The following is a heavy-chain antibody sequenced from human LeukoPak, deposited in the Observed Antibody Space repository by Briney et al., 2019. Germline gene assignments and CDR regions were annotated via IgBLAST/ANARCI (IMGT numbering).Heavy chain of an antibody. CDR1: GDSISTTHW. D-gene: IGHD6-6*01. CDR2: IHHTGIT. CDR3: ARGHPIAARRGPYYYYYMDV. Sequence: PSETLSLTCGVSGDSISTTHWWSWVRQPPGKGLEWIGEIHHTGITHYSPSLNSRVTISVEKSQNQFSLKLNSVTAADTAVYYCARGHPIAARRGPYYYYYMDVWGKGTTVTVSS. J-gene: IGHJ6*03. V-gene: IGHV4-4*02.